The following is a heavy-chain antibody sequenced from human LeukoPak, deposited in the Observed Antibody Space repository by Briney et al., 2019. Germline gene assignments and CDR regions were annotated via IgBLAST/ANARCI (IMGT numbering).Heavy chain of an antibody. V-gene: IGHV4-30-4*08. Sequence: SETLSLTCTVSGGSISSGDYYWSWIRQPPGKGLEWIVYIYYSGSTYYNPSVKSRVTISVDTSKNQSSLKLSSVTAADTAVYYCASIYCSGGSCYSPFDYWGQGTLVTVSS. D-gene: IGHD2-15*01. CDR3: ASIYCSGGSCYSPFDY. J-gene: IGHJ4*02. CDR2: IYYSGST. CDR1: GGSISSGDYY.